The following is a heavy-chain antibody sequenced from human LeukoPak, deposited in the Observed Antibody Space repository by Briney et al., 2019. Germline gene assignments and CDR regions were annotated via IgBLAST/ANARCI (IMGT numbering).Heavy chain of an antibody. J-gene: IGHJ4*02. CDR3: ARDDSSGYNFDY. Sequence: ASVKVSCKASGYTFTSYDINWVRQATGQGLEWMGWMNPNSGNTGCAQKFQGRATMTRNTSISTAYMELSSLRSEDTAVYYCARDDSSGYNFDYWGQGTLVTVSS. V-gene: IGHV1-8*01. CDR1: GYTFTSYD. CDR2: MNPNSGNT. D-gene: IGHD3-22*01.